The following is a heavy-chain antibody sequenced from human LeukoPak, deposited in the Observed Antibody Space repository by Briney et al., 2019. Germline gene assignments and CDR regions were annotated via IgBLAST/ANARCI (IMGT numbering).Heavy chain of an antibody. V-gene: IGHV3-11*06. D-gene: IGHD2-2*01. CDR3: ARSASLRKNWFDP. CDR1: GFTFSDYY. J-gene: IGHJ5*02. CDR2: ISSSSSYT. Sequence: GGSLRLSCAASGFTFSDYYMSWIRQAPGKGLEWVSYISSSSSYTNYADSVKGRFTISRDNTKNSLYLQMNGLRAEDTAVYYCARSASLRKNWFDPWGQGTLVTVSS.